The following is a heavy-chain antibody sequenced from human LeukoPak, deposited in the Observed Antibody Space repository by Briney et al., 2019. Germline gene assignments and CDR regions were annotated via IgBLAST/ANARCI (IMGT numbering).Heavy chain of an antibody. CDR1: GGSISSGDYY. D-gene: IGHD2-15*01. CDR3: ATFGEGYCSGGSCYSEDY. V-gene: IGHV4-30-4*01. CDR2: IYYSGST. Sequence: SQTLSLTCTVSGGSISSGDYYWSWIRQPPWKGLEWIGYIYYSGSTYYNPSLKSRVTISVDTSKNQFSLKLSSVTAADTAVYYCATFGEGYCSGGSCYSEDYWGQGTLVTVSS. J-gene: IGHJ4*02.